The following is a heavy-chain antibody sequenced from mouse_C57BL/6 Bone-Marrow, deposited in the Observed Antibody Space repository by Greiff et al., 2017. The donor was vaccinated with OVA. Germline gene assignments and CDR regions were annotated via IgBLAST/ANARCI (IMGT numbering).Heavy chain of an antibody. Sequence: EVQLQQSGPELVKPGASVKLSCKASGYSFTDYNMHWVKQSNGQSLEWIGVLNPNYGTTSYHQKFKGKATFTVDRSSSTAYMQLNSLTSEDSAVYYCAFCCGSSYRYFDVWGTGTTVTVSS. CDR3: AFCCGSSYRYFDV. CDR2: LNPNYGTT. V-gene: IGHV1-39*01. CDR1: GYSFTDYN. D-gene: IGHD1-1*01. J-gene: IGHJ1*03.